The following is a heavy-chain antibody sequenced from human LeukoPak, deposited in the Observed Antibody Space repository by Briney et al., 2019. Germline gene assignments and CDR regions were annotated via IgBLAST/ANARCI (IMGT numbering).Heavy chain of an antibody. V-gene: IGHV4-59*01. CDR1: GGSMNNYY. CDR2: VYYSGNT. D-gene: IGHD3-3*01. J-gene: IGHJ3*02. Sequence: PSETLSLTCTVSGGSMNNYYWTWIRQPPGKGPEWIGYVYYSGNTNYNPSLKSRVTILVDTSKNQFSLKLSSVTAADTAVYYCAREPDLWSGGPGAYIWGQGTMVTVSS. CDR3: AREPDLWSGGPGAYI.